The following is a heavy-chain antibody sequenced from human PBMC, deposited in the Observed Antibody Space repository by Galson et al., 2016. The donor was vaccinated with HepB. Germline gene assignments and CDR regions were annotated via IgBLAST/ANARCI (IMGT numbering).Heavy chain of an antibody. CDR3: AHMMSTVTTGYFDY. CDR1: GFSLSTAGVA. Sequence: PALVKPTQTLTLTCTFSGFSLSTAGVAVVWIRQPPGKALQWIALIYWNDDKRYNSSLETRLTITKDTSKNQVALTVTSMDPVDTATYYCAHMMSTVTTGYFDYWGQGILVTVSS. J-gene: IGHJ4*02. V-gene: IGHV2-5*01. D-gene: IGHD4-17*01. CDR2: IYWNDDK.